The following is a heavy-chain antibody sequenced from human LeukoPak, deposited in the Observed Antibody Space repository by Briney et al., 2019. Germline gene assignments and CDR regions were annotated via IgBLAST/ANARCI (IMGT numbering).Heavy chain of an antibody. CDR2: ISSSSSYI. CDR3: ASHLL. V-gene: IGHV3-21*01. Sequence: GGSLRLSCAASGFTVSSNYMSWVRQAPGKGLEWVSSISSSSSYIYYADSVKGRFTISRDNAKNSLYLQMNSLRAEDTAVYYCASHLLWGQGTLVTVSS. CDR1: GFTVSSNY. D-gene: IGHD1-26*01. J-gene: IGHJ4*02.